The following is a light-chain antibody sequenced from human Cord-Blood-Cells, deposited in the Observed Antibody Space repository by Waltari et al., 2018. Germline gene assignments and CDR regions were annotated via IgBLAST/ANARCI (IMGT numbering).Light chain of an antibody. J-gene: IGKJ1*01. CDR2: SAS. CDR1: QSLSSY. CDR3: QQSYSTPRT. V-gene: IGKV1-39*01. Sequence: IPMSQSPSSLSAPVADRVTITCRASQSLSSYLNWYQQKPGKAPKLLMYSASSLQSGVPSRFSGIGSGTDFTFTISSLQPEDFATYYCQQSYSTPRTFGQGTKVEIK.